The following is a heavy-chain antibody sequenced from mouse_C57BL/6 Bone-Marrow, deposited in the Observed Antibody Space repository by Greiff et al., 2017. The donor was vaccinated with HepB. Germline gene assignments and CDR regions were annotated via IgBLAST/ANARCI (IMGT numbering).Heavy chain of an antibody. D-gene: IGHD1-1*01. CDR1: GFTFTDYY. J-gene: IGHJ4*01. CDR2: IRNKANGYTT. Sequence: DVKLVESGGGLVQPGGSLNLSCAASGFTFTDYYMSWVRQPPGKALEWLGFIRNKANGYTTEYSASVKGRFTISRDNSQSILYLQMNALRAEDSATYYCARYYYGSSYAMDYWGQGTSVTVSS. CDR3: ARYYYGSSYAMDY. V-gene: IGHV7-3*01.